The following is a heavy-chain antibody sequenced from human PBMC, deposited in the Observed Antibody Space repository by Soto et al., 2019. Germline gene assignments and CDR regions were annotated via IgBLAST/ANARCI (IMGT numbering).Heavy chain of an antibody. D-gene: IGHD1-26*01. CDR3: ARSEATGLDY. V-gene: IGHV4-4*02. Sequence: SETLSLTCTVSGGSLSSSNWGNWVRQSPGKGLEWIGEAHHSGRTNYSPPLKSRVTISVDKSKNHFSLKLSSVTAADTAVYYCARSEATGLDYWGQGTLVTVSS. CDR1: GGSLSSSNW. J-gene: IGHJ4*02. CDR2: AHHSGRT.